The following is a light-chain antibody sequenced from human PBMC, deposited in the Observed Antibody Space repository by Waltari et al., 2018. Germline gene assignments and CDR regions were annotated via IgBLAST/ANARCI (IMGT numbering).Light chain of an antibody. CDR2: LGS. Sequence: DFVMTQSPLSLPVTPGEPASISCRSSQSLLHSNGYNYLDCYLQKPGQSPQLLIYLGSNRASGVPDRFSGSGSGTDFTLKISRVEAEDVGVYYCMQVLQTPHTFGQGTKLEI. CDR3: MQVLQTPHT. J-gene: IGKJ2*01. CDR1: QSLLHSNGYNY. V-gene: IGKV2-28*01.